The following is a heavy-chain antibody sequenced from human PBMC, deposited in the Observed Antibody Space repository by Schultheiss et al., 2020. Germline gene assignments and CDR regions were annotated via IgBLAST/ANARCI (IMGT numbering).Heavy chain of an antibody. J-gene: IGHJ3*02. CDR2: IYYSGST. V-gene: IGHV4-39*01. Sequence: SQTLSLTCTVSGGSISSSSYYWGWIRQPPGKGLDWIGSIYYSGSTYYNPSLKSRVTISVDTSKNQFSLKLSSVTAADTAVYYCARGRAAAGTVSAFDIWGQGTMVTVSS. CDR1: GGSISSSSYY. CDR3: ARGRAAAGTVSAFDI. D-gene: IGHD6-13*01.